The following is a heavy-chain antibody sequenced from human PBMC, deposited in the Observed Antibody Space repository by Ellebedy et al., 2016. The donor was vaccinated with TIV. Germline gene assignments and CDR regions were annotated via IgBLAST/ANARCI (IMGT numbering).Heavy chain of an antibody. CDR1: GYTFTGYY. J-gene: IGHJ5*02. V-gene: IGHV1-2*04. CDR3: ARGIDDFWSGGARFDP. CDR2: INPNSGGT. Sequence: AASVKVSCKASGYTFTGYYMHWARQAPGQGLEWMGWINPNSGGTTYAQKFQGWVTMTRDTSISTAYMELSRLRSDDTAVYYCARGIDDFWSGGARFDPWGQGTLVSVSS. D-gene: IGHD3-3*01.